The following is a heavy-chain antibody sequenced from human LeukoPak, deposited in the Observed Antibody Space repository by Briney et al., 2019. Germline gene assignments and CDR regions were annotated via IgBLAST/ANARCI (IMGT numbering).Heavy chain of an antibody. D-gene: IGHD2-2*01. Sequence: GGSLRLSCAASGFTFSSYAMSWVRQAPGKGLEWVSAISGNGGSTYYADSVKGRFTISRDNSKNTLYLQMNSLRAEDTAVYYCAKGEVCSSTSCGLLYYYYYMDVWGKGTTVTVSS. J-gene: IGHJ6*03. CDR2: ISGNGGST. V-gene: IGHV3-23*01. CDR3: AKGEVCSSTSCGLLYYYYYMDV. CDR1: GFTFSSYA.